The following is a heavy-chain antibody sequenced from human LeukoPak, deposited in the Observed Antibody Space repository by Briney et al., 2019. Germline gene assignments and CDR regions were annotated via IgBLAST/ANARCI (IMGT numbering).Heavy chain of an antibody. CDR1: GGTFSSYT. J-gene: IGHJ3*02. D-gene: IGHD3-10*01. V-gene: IGHV1-69*02. Sequence: SVKVSCKASGGTFSSYTISWVRQAPGQGLEWMGRIIPILGIANYAQKFQGRVTITADKSTSTAYMELGSLRSEDTAVYYCARSMVRGVIITLGALDIWGQGTMVTVSS. CDR2: IIPILGIA. CDR3: ARSMVRGVIITLGALDI.